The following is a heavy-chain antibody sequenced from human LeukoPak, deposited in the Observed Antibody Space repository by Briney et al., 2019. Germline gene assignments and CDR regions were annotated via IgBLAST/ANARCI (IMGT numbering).Heavy chain of an antibody. Sequence: SETLSLTCAVSGASISSNNWRWSWVRQPPGKGLEWIGEIYHSGSTNYNPSLKSRVTISVDRSKNQFSLKLSSVTAADTAVYYCARGRGLAVAGLSNWYFDLWGRGTLVTVSS. D-gene: IGHD6-19*01. CDR2: IYHSGST. J-gene: IGHJ2*01. CDR3: ARGRGLAVAGLSNWYFDL. CDR1: GASISSNNW. V-gene: IGHV4-4*02.